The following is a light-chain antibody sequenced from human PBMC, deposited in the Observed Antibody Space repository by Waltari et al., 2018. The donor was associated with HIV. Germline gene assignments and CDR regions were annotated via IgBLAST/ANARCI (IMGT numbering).Light chain of an antibody. CDR1: QTISRY. CDR3: QQTYDNPRT. J-gene: IGKJ1*01. Sequence: DIQMTQSPASLSASVGDRVSITCRSSQTISRYLNWYQQKPGEAPKLLIYIVSNLQTGVPSMFSGSGSGTEFTLTISYLQPEDFATYYCQQTYDNPRTFGQGTKVEIK. CDR2: IVS. V-gene: IGKV1-39*01.